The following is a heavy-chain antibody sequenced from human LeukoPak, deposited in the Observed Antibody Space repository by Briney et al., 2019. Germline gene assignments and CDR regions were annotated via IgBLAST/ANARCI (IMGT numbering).Heavy chain of an antibody. CDR1: GYSFTNYY. Sequence: ASVKVSCKASGYSFTNYYFHWVRQAPGQGLEWMGIIIPSSGSTSYARKFQGRVTMTRDTSTSTVYMELNSLTSEDTAVYYCARDLRVNSYWGQGTLVTVSS. J-gene: IGHJ4*02. V-gene: IGHV1-46*01. CDR3: ARDLRVNSY. D-gene: IGHD3-22*01. CDR2: IIPSSGST.